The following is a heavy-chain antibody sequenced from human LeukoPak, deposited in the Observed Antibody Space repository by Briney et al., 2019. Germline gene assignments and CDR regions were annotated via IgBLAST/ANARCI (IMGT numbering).Heavy chain of an antibody. CDR2: IYTGTTT. J-gene: IGHJ3*02. CDR1: GFTVSCNY. CDR3: ARDLLGVGAFDI. V-gene: IGHV3-53*01. D-gene: IGHD3-16*01. Sequence: PGGSLRLSCAASGFTVSCNYISWVRQAPGMGLEWVSVIYTGTTTYYADSVKGRFTISRDNSKNTVYLQMNSLRADDTAVYYCARDLLGVGAFDIWGQGTMVTVSS.